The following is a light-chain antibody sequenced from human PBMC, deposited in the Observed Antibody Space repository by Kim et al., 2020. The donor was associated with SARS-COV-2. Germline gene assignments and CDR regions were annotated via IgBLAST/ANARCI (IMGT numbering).Light chain of an antibody. J-gene: IGLJ3*02. Sequence: SYELTQPPSVSVSPGQTASITCSGDKLGDKYVCWYQQKPGQSPVRVIYEDSRRPSGIPERFLGSNSGNTATLTIGETQAMDEADYYCQAWDSSTGVFGGGTQLTVL. V-gene: IGLV3-1*01. CDR3: QAWDSSTGV. CDR1: KLGDKY. CDR2: EDS.